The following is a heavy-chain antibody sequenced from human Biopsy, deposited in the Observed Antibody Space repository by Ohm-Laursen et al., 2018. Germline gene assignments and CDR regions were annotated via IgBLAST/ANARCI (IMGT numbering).Heavy chain of an antibody. Sequence: SVKVSCNASGGTFSNYAISWVRQAPGEGLEWMGGIIAVSGLVNYAPKFQGRVSITADKSTTTAYMEPSNLKSEDTAVYYCATPFQYYDSWGGYPPFDHWGQGTLVTVSS. V-gene: IGHV1-69*10. D-gene: IGHD3-3*01. CDR3: ATPFQYYDSWGGYPPFDH. J-gene: IGHJ4*02. CDR1: GGTFSNYA. CDR2: IIAVSGLV.